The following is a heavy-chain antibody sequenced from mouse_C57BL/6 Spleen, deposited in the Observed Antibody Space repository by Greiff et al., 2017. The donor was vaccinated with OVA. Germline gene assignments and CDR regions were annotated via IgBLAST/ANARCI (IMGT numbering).Heavy chain of an antibody. J-gene: IGHJ4*01. Sequence: QVQLQQPGAELVMPGASVKLSCKASGYTFTSYWMHWVKQRPGQGLEWIGEIDPSDSYTNYNQKSKGKSTLTVDKSSSTAYMQLSSLTSEDSAVYYCARYGSSPYYAMDYWGQGTSVTVSS. CDR3: ARYGSSPYYAMDY. CDR1: GYTFTSYW. D-gene: IGHD1-1*01. CDR2: IDPSDSYT. V-gene: IGHV1-69*01.